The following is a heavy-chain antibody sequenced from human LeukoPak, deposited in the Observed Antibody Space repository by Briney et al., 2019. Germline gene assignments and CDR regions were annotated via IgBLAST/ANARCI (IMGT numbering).Heavy chain of an antibody. V-gene: IGHV4-34*01. CDR3: ARGVRRIYYYYYMDV. Sequence: SETLSLTCAVYGRSFSGYYWSWIRQPPGKGLEWIGEINHSGSTNYNPSLKSRVTISVDTSKNQFSLKLSSVTAADTAVYYCARGVRRIYYYYYMDVWGKGTTVTVSS. CDR1: GRSFSGYY. J-gene: IGHJ6*03. D-gene: IGHD3-10*02. CDR2: INHSGST.